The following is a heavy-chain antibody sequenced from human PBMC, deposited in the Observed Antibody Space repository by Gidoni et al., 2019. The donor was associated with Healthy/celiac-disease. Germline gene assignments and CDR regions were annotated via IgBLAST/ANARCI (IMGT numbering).Heavy chain of an antibody. Sequence: EVQLVESGGGLVQPGRSLRLSCAASGFTFDDFAMHWVRQAPGKGLELVSGISWNSGSIGYADSVKGRFTISRDNAKNSLYLQMNSLRAEDTALYYCAKDMDIAVAGYYYYGMDVWGQGTTVTVSS. CDR1: GFTFDDFA. V-gene: IGHV3-9*01. D-gene: IGHD6-19*01. CDR2: ISWNSGSI. CDR3: AKDMDIAVAGYYYYGMDV. J-gene: IGHJ6*02.